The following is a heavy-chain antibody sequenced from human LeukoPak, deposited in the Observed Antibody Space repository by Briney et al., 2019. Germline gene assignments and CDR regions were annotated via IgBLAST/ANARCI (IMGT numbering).Heavy chain of an antibody. CDR2: MNPNSGNT. J-gene: IGHJ6*03. V-gene: IGHV1-8*03. CDR3: ARGVRVVVVPAAKTPYYYYMDV. CDR1: GYTFNHHG. D-gene: IGHD2-2*01. Sequence: GASVKVSCKASGYTFNHHGITWVRQAPGQGLGWMGWMNPNSGNTGYAQKFQGRVTITRNTSISTAYMELSSLRSEDTAVYYCARGVRVVVVPAAKTPYYYYMDVWGKGTTVTVSS.